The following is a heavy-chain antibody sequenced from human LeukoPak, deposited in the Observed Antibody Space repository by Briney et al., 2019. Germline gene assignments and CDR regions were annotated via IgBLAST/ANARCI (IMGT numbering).Heavy chain of an antibody. CDR1: GGSISSYY. V-gene: IGHV4-4*07. J-gene: IGHJ4*02. CDR2: IYTSGSI. Sequence: SETLSLTCTVSGGSISSYYWSWIRQPAGKGLEWIGRIYTSGSINYNPSLKSRVTMSVDTSKNQFSLKLSSVTAADTAVYYCASSEHHYGSGSYFYRWGQGTLVTVSS. CDR3: ASSEHHYGSGSYFYR. D-gene: IGHD3-10*01.